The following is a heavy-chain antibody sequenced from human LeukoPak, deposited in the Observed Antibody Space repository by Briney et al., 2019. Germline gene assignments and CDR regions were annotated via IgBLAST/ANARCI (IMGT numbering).Heavy chain of an antibody. J-gene: IGHJ4*02. D-gene: IGHD5-12*01. CDR2: ISWNSDSI. V-gene: IGHV3-9*01. CDR3: AKDAYSGHDYSGYFDY. Sequence: RSLRLSCAASGFTFNDYAMHWVRQAPGKGLEWVSGISWNSDSIAYADSVKGRFTISRDNAKNSLYLHMNSLRAEGTALYYCAKDAYSGHDYSGYFDYWGQGTLVTVSS. CDR1: GFTFNDYA.